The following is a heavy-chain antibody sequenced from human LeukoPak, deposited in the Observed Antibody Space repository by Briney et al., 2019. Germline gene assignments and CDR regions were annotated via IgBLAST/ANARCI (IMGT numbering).Heavy chain of an antibody. J-gene: IGHJ4*02. D-gene: IGHD3-3*01. CDR3: ARPGGQYYDFWSGYNPFDY. V-gene: IGHV1-2*02. CDR1: GYTFTGYY. Sequence: ASVKVSCKASGYTFTGYYMHWVRQAPGQGLEWMGWINPNSGGTNYAQKFQGRVTMTRDTSISTAYMELSRLRSDDTAVYYCARPGGQYYDFWSGYNPFDYWGQGTLVTVSS. CDR2: INPNSGGT.